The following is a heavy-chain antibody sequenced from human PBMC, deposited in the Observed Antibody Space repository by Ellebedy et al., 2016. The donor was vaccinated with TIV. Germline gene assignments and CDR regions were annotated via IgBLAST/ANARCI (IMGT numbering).Heavy chain of an antibody. CDR1: GFTFSNYS. V-gene: IGHV3-21*01. CDR2: ISSTGYYI. D-gene: IGHD1-26*01. Sequence: PGGSLRLSCAASGFTFSNYSMNWVRQAPGKGLEWVSSISSTGYYIYYADSVKGRFTISRDDARNSLFLQMNSLRAEDTAVYYCARSGEHDPWGQGTLVTVSS. CDR3: ARSGEHDP. J-gene: IGHJ5*02.